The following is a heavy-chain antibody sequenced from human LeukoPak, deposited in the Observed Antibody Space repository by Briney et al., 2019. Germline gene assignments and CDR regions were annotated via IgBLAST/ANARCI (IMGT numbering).Heavy chain of an antibody. D-gene: IGHD3-3*01. V-gene: IGHV4-34*01. Sequence: SETLSLTCAVYGGSFSGYYWSWIRQPPGKGLEWIGEINHSGSTNYNPSLKSRVTISVDTSKNQFSLKLSSVTAADTAVYYCARRPSFTIFGVVKPFDIWGQGTMVTVSS. J-gene: IGHJ3*02. CDR3: ARRPSFTIFGVVKPFDI. CDR1: GGSFSGYY. CDR2: INHSGST.